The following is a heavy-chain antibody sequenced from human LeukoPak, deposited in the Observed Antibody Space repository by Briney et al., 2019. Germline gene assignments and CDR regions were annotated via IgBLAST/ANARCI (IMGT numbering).Heavy chain of an antibody. V-gene: IGHV3-7*03. J-gene: IGHJ6*02. CDR1: GFTFSNYW. CDR2: IKQDGSDT. Sequence: VGSLRLSCVDSGFTFSNYWMNWVRQAPGKGLEWLANIKQDGSDTHYVDSVKGRFTISRDNSKNSLYLQMNSLRADDTAVYYCARDFSATAGLDVWGQGTTVTVSS. CDR3: ARDFSATAGLDV. D-gene: IGHD1-26*01.